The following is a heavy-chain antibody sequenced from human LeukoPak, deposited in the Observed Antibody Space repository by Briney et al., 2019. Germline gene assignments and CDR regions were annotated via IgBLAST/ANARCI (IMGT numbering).Heavy chain of an antibody. CDR3: AEGLGGGAFDI. CDR2: IYTSGST. J-gene: IGHJ3*02. CDR1: GGSISSGSYY. V-gene: IGHV4-61*02. Sequence: SQTLSLTCTVSGGSISSGSYYWSWIRQPAGKGLEWIGRIYTSGSTNYNPSLKSRVTISVDTSKNQFSLKLSSVTAADTAVYYCAEGLGGGAFDIWGQGTMVTVSS. D-gene: IGHD3-16*01.